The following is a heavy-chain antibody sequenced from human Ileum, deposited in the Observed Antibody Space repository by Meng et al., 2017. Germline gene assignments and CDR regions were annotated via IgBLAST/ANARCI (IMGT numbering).Heavy chain of an antibody. V-gene: IGHV4-59*01. D-gene: IGHD1-1*01. Sequence: SETLSLTCTVSGDSTSSNFWNWIRQTPGKGLEWIAYFSESLSTNTNPSLRSRVTISLDTANNQYSLRLSSVTAAETAVYYCARHPRVEVTGNYKFDYWGQGTLVTVSS. CDR2: FSESLST. J-gene: IGHJ4*02. CDR1: GDSTSSNF. CDR3: ARHPRVEVTGNYKFDY.